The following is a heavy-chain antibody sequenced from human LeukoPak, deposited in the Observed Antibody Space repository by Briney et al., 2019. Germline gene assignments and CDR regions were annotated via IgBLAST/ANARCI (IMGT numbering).Heavy chain of an antibody. CDR3: AKDGSVPADRYNWFDP. CDR2: ISASGGST. J-gene: IGHJ5*02. CDR1: GFTFSSYA. Sequence: PGGSLRLSCAASGFTFSSYAMSWVRQAPGKGLEWVSTISASGGSTYYADSVKGRFTISRDNSKNTLYLQMNSMRVEDTAVYYCAKDGSVPADRYNWFDPWGQGTPVTVSS. V-gene: IGHV3-23*01. D-gene: IGHD2-2*01.